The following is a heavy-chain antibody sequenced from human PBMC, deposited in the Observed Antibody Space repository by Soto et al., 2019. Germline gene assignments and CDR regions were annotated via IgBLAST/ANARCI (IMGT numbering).Heavy chain of an antibody. D-gene: IGHD6-13*01. CDR3: ARDTRISVAAAYFDY. CDR1: GYTFTSYY. CDR2: INPSGGST. V-gene: IGHV1-46*01. Sequence: QVQLVQSGAEVKKPGASVKVSCKASGYTFTSYYMHWVRQAPGQGLGWMGIINPSGGSTTYAQKFKGRVTVTRDTSTSTVYMELSSLRSEDTAVYYCARDTRISVAAAYFDYWGQGTLVTVSS. J-gene: IGHJ4*02.